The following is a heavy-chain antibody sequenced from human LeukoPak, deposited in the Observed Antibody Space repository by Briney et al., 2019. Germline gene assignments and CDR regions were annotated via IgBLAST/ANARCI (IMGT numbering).Heavy chain of an antibody. D-gene: IGHD2-15*01. CDR3: ARPGYCSGGSCYGFDY. CDR2: IYPGDSDI. J-gene: IGHJ4*02. CDR1: GYSFFSYW. Sequence: GESLKIPCKGSGYSFFSYWIGWVRQMPGKGLEWLGIIYPGDSDIRYSPSFQGQVTISADKSISTAYLQWSSLKASDTAMYYCARPGYCSGGSCYGFDYWGQGTLVTVSS. V-gene: IGHV5-51*01.